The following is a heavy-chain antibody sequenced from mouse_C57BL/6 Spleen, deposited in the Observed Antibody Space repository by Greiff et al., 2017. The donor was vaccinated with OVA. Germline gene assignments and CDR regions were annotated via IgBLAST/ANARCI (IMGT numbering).Heavy chain of an antibody. CDR1: GFTFSDFY. D-gene: IGHD1-1*02. J-gene: IGHJ4*01. CDR2: SRNKANDYTT. CDR3: ARDADYGAMDY. V-gene: IGHV7-1*01. Sequence: EVKLMESGGGLVQSGRSLRLSCATSGFTFSDFYMEWVRQAPGKGLEWIAASRNKANDYTTEYSASVKGRFIVSRDTSQSILYLQMNALRAEDTAIYYCARDADYGAMDYWGQGTSVTVSS.